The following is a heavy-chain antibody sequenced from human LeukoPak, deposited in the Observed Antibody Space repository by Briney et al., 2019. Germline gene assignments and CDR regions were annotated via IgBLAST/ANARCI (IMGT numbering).Heavy chain of an antibody. CDR1: GPFETYY. CDR3: AGYGGDWYPES. V-gene: IGHV4-34*01. D-gene: IGHD6-19*01. CDR2: ITYRGNT. Sequence: SETLSLTCAVYGPFETYYWTLVRPPPGKGLEWIGEITYRGNTNYNPSLESRLRISVDRTKQQFYLTLTSVTAADTAVYYCAGYGGDWYPESWGQGTLVTISS. J-gene: IGHJ4*02.